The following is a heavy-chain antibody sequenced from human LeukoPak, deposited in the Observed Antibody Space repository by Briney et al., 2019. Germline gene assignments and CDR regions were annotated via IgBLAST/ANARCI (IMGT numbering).Heavy chain of an antibody. CDR1: GFTFSSYA. CDR2: ISTGSSYI. CDR3: ARACGGDCYLSDY. V-gene: IGHV3-21*01. Sequence: GGSLRLSCAASGFTFSSYAMSWVRQAPGKGLEWVSSISTGSSYIYYADSVKGRFTISRGNAKNSLYLQMNSLRAEDTAVYYCARACGGDCYLSDYWGQGALVTVSS. D-gene: IGHD2-21*02. J-gene: IGHJ4*02.